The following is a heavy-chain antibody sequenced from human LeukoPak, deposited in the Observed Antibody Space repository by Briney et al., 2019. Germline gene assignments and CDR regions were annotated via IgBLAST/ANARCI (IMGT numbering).Heavy chain of an antibody. CDR2: MRSQAYGGTT. V-gene: IGHV3-49*04. CDR1: GFSFGAYA. Sequence: PGGSLRLSCTGSGFSFGAYAMSWVRQAPGKGLEWVGFMRSQAYGGTTEYAASVKGRFTISRDDSKSIAYLQMNSLKTEDTAVYFCLAEGVIDYWGQGSLVTVSS. J-gene: IGHJ4*02. CDR3: LAEGVIDY.